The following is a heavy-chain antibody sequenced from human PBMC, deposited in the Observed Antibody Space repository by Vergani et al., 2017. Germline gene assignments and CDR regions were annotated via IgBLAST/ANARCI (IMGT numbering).Heavy chain of an antibody. D-gene: IGHD1-26*01. CDR2: IYWDDDK. CDR1: GFSLSTSGVG. V-gene: IGHV2-5*02. J-gene: IGHJ5*02. CDR3: AHTPVRPPATGLSWFDP. Sequence: QITLKESGPTLVKPTQTLTLTCTFSGFSLSTSGVGVGWIRQPPGKALEWLALIYWDDDKRYSPSLKSRLTITKDTSKNQVVLTMTNMDPVDTATYYCAHTPVRPPATGLSWFDPWGQGTLVTVSS.